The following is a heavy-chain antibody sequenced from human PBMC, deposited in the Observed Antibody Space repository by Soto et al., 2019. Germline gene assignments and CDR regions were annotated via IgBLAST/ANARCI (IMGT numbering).Heavy chain of an antibody. Sequence: GGSLILSCAASGFTFSSYAMSCVRQASGKGLEWVSAISGSGGSTYYADSVKGRFTISRDNSKNTLYLQVNSLRAEYTAGYFCAKVGKYWGQGILVTDSS. J-gene: IGHJ4*02. V-gene: IGHV3-23*01. CDR3: AKVGKY. CDR1: GFTFSSYA. CDR2: ISGSGGST.